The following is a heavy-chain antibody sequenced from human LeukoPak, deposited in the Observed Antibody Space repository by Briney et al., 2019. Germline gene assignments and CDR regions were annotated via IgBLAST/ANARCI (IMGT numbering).Heavy chain of an antibody. CDR3: ARALVANPSGYFDY. J-gene: IGHJ4*02. V-gene: IGHV4-61*02. Sequence: SETLSLTCTVSGGSISSGSYYWSWIRQPAGKGLEWIGRIYTSGSTNYNPSLKSRVTISVDTSKNQFSLKLSSVTAADTAVYYCARALVANPSGYFDYWGQGTLVTVSS. CDR1: GGSISSGSYY. CDR2: IYTSGST. D-gene: IGHD2-15*01.